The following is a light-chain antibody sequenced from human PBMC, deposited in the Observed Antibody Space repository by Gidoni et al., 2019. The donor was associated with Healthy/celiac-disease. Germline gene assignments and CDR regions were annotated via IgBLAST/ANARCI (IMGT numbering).Light chain of an antibody. CDR3: QQLNSYPL. V-gene: IGKV1-9*01. J-gene: IGKJ3*01. Sequence: DIQLTQSPSFLSASVGDRVTITCRASQGISSYLAWYQQKPGKAPKLLIYAASTLQSGVPSRCSGSGSGTEFTLTISSLQPEDFATYYCQQLNSYPLFGPGTKVDIK. CDR2: AAS. CDR1: QGISSY.